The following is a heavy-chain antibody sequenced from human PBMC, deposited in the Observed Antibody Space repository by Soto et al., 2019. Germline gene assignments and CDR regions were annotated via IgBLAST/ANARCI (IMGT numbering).Heavy chain of an antibody. CDR2: IIPIFGTA. CDR3: ARVLGFLEWPSYYFDY. D-gene: IGHD3-3*01. J-gene: IGHJ4*02. V-gene: IGHV1-69*13. Sequence: SVKVSCKASGGTFSSYAISWVRQAPGQALEWMGGIIPIFGTANYAQKFQGRVTITADESTSTAYMELSSLRSEDTAVYYCARVLGFLEWPSYYFDYWGQGTLVTVSS. CDR1: GGTFSSYA.